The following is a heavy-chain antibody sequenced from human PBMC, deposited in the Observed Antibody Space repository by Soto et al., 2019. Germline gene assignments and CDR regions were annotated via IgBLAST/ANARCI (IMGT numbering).Heavy chain of an antibody. D-gene: IGHD3-10*01. V-gene: IGHV3-30*03. CDR1: GFPFTSYG. CDR3: VGGQYYFDY. Sequence: QVQLVESGGGVVQPGRSLRLSCVASGFPFTSYGMHWVREAPGKGLEWVAVISYDGSNKYYADSVKGRFTISRDNSKNTLYLQMNSLRPEDTALYYCVGGQYYFDYRGQGTLVTASS. CDR2: ISYDGSNK. J-gene: IGHJ4*02.